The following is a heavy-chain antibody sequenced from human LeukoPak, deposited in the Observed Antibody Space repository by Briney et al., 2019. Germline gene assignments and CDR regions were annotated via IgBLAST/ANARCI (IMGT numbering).Heavy chain of an antibody. V-gene: IGHV3-30*04. CDR1: GFTFSSYA. CDR2: ISFDGANK. D-gene: IGHD3-16*02. Sequence: GGSLRLSCAASGFTFSSYAMHWVRQAPGKGLEWVAVISFDGANKYYADSVKGRFTFSRDNSRNTLYLQMNSLRAEDTAVYYCARVLSGLYVPDYYYGMDVWGQGTTVTVSS. CDR3: ARVLSGLYVPDYYYGMDV. J-gene: IGHJ6*02.